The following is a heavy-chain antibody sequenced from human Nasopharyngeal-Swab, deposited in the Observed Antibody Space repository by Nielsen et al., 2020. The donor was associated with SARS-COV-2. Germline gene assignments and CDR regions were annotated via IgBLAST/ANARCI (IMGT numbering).Heavy chain of an antibody. CDR3: AKESTVTTYYDAFDI. D-gene: IGHD4-17*01. V-gene: IGHV3-74*01. CDR2: INSDGSST. J-gene: IGHJ3*02. CDR1: GFTFSSYW. Sequence: GESLKISCAASGFTFSSYWMHWVRQAPGKGLVWVSRINSDGSSTSYADSVKGRFTISRDNAKNTLYLQMNSLRAEDTAVYYCAKESTVTTYYDAFDIWGQGTMVTVSS.